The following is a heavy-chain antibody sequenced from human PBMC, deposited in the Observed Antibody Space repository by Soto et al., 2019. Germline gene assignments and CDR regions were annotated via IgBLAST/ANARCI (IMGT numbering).Heavy chain of an antibody. D-gene: IGHD2-15*01. J-gene: IGHJ5*02. CDR3: AKDFRPGLIVPTKSGFDP. CDR2: TSNGGNT. V-gene: IGHV3-23*01. CDR1: GFPFSTYA. Sequence: EVQLLESGGGLVQRGGSLRLSCEASGFPFSTYAMTWVRQVPGKGLEWVSTTSNGGNTEFAESVRGRFTVFRDNSKNTIYLQMSSLRAEESAIYFCAKDFRPGLIVPTKSGFDPWGQGTPVTVSS.